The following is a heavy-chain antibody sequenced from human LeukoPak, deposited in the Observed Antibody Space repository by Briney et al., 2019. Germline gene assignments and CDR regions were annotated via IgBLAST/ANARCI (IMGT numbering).Heavy chain of an antibody. CDR3: ARAAMTVVVTDFDY. CDR2: INPNSGGT. D-gene: IGHD3-22*01. V-gene: IGHV1-2*02. Sequence: ASVKVSCKASGYTFTGYYMHWVRQAPGQGLEWMGWINPNSGGTNYVQKFQGRVTMTRDTSISTAYMELSRLRSDDTAVYYCARAAMTVVVTDFDYWGQGTLVTVSS. CDR1: GYTFTGYY. J-gene: IGHJ4*02.